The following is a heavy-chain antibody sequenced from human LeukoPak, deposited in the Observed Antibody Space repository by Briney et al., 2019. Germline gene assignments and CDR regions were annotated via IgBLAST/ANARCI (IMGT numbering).Heavy chain of an antibody. Sequence: GGSLRLSCAGSGFTFNNYAMHWVRQAPGKGLEWVAVISYDGSNKDYADSVRGRFTISRDYSKNTLYLQMNSLRAEDTAVYYCARTFYYFDYWGQGTLVTVSS. CDR1: GFTFNNYA. CDR2: ISYDGSNK. V-gene: IGHV3-30*04. CDR3: ARTFYYFDY. J-gene: IGHJ4*02.